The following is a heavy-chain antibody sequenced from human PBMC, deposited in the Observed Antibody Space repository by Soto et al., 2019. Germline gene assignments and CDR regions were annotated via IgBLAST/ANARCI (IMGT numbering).Heavy chain of an antibody. D-gene: IGHD6-19*01. CDR1: GDSINSNYC. CDR3: ARDPGWGLGY. Sequence: QVQLQESGPGLVRPSGTLSLTCAVSGDSINSNYCWTWVRQPPGRGLEWIAEIYYSGGTSYNPSPKSRVTISMDKSKNQLSLNLTSVPAADTAMYYCARDPGWGLGYWGQGTLVTVSS. V-gene: IGHV4-4*02. CDR2: IYYSGGT. J-gene: IGHJ4*02.